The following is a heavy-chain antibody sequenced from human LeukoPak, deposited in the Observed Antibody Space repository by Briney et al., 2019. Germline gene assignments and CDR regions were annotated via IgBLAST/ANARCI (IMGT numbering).Heavy chain of an antibody. CDR1: GYIFSIYA. CDR3: ARDLMGIAYRGAFYY. V-gene: IGHV7-4-1*02. D-gene: IGHD6-13*01. CDR2: INPNTGNP. Sequence: ASVKVSCKASGYIFSIYAMIWVRQAPGQGLELMGWINPNTGNPTYAQGFTGRFVFSLDTSVSTAYLQISSLKPEDTAVYYCARDLMGIAYRGAFYYWGQGTLVTVSS. J-gene: IGHJ4*02.